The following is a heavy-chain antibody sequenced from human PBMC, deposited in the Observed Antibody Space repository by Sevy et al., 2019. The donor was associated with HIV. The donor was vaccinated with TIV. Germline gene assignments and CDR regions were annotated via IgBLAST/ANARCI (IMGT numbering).Heavy chain of an antibody. D-gene: IGHD3-22*01. V-gene: IGHV3-66*01. CDR2: IFSGGNT. Sequence: GGSLRLSCAASGFTVSGNYMSWVRQAPGKGLEWVSGIFSGGNTHFADSVKGRFTISRDNSKNTLSLQMNSLSAEDTAVYYCARAVEDYSGSSAWDWYFDLWGRGTLVTVSS. CDR3: ARAVEDYSGSSAWDWYFDL. CDR1: GFTVSGNY. J-gene: IGHJ2*01.